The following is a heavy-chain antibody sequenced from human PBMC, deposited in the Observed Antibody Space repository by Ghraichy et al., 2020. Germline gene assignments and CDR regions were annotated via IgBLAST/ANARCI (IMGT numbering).Heavy chain of an antibody. D-gene: IGHD3-16*01. CDR2: IRGTTSAI. J-gene: IGHJ4*02. V-gene: IGHV3-48*03. CDR1: GFTFSSYE. CDR3: ARDEADGGIDF. Sequence: GGSLRLSCAGSGFTFSSYEMNWVRQAPGKGLEWVSYIRGTTSAIYYADSVKGRFTMSRDNAKSSLYLQMNSLRVEDTAVYYCARDEADGGIDFWGQGTLVTVSS.